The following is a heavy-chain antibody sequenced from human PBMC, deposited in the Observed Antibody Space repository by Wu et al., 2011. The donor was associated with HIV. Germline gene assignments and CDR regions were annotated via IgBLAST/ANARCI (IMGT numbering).Heavy chain of an antibody. Sequence: QVQLVQSGAEVKKSGASVKVSCKASGYTFSNYGISWVRQAPGQGLEWMGWISAYNDNTNYARKFQGRVTMTTDTSASTAFMELRSLRSDDTAVYYCARDDSSGWPEGFDYWGQGTLVTVSS. CDR3: ARDDSSGWPEGFDY. J-gene: IGHJ4*02. V-gene: IGHV1-18*01. D-gene: IGHD6-19*01. CDR1: GYTFSNYG. CDR2: ISAYNDNT.